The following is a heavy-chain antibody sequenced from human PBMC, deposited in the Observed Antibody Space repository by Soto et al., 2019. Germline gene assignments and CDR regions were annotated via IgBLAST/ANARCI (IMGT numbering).Heavy chain of an antibody. CDR3: AGEDYDYYYLDV. V-gene: IGHV1-69*04. J-gene: IGHJ6*03. CDR2: IIPVIGIG. Sequence: QVQLVQSGAEVKKPGSSVKVSCKASGGSFSTYPINWVRQAPGQGLEWMGRIIPVIGIGNYAQKFKGRVTITADKSTSTAYMELSSLRSEDTAVYYCAGEDYDYYYLDVWGKGTTVTVSS. CDR1: GGSFSTYP.